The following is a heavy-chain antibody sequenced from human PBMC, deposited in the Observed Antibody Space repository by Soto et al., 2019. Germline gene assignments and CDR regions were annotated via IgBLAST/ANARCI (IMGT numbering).Heavy chain of an antibody. Sequence: QVQLVQSGAEVKKPGSSVKVSCKASGGTFSSYAISWVRQAPGQGLEWMGGIIPIFGTANYAHKFQGRATITADESTSTAYMELSSLRSEDTAVYYCAREMATINGLGYFDYWGQGNLVTVSS. CDR3: AREMATINGLGYFDY. CDR2: IIPIFGTA. D-gene: IGHD5-12*01. V-gene: IGHV1-69*01. CDR1: GGTFSSYA. J-gene: IGHJ4*02.